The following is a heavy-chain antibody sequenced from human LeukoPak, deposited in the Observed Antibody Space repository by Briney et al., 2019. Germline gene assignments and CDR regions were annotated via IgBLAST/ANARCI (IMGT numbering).Heavy chain of an antibody. J-gene: IGHJ4*02. Sequence: GGSLRLSCAASGFTFSSYGMSWDRQAPGKVLEWVSAISGSGGSTYYADSVKGRFTISRDNSKNTLYLQMNSLRAEDTAIYYCAKDRAWGAFAYWGQGTLVTVSS. CDR2: ISGSGGST. CDR3: AKDRAWGAFAY. V-gene: IGHV3-23*01. CDR1: GFTFSSYG. D-gene: IGHD1-26*01.